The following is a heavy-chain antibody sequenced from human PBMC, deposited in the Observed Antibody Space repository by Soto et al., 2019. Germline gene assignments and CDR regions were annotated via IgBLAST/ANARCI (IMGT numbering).Heavy chain of an antibody. CDR2: ISGSGGST. V-gene: IGHV3-23*01. D-gene: IGHD6-6*01. Sequence: GGSLRLSCAASGFTFSSYAMSWVRQAPGKGLEWVSAISGSGGSTYYADSVKGRFTISRDNSKNTLYLQMNSLRAEDTAVYYCAKDLEVLNKDRSSFDYWGQGTLVTVSS. CDR1: GFTFSSYA. J-gene: IGHJ4*02. CDR3: AKDLEVLNKDRSSFDY.